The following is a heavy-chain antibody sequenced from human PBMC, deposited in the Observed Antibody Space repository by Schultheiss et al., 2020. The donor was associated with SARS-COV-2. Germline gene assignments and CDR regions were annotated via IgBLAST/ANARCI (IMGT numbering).Heavy chain of an antibody. CDR1: GYTFTSYY. Sequence: ASVKVSCKASGYTFTSYYMHWVRQAPGQGLEWMGIINPSGGSTSYAQKFQGRVTMTRDTSTSTVCMELSSLRSEDTAVYYCARVGETTVTSGQRDAFDIWGQGTMVTVSS. CDR2: INPSGGST. CDR3: ARVGETTVTSGQRDAFDI. V-gene: IGHV1-46*01. D-gene: IGHD4-17*01. J-gene: IGHJ3*02.